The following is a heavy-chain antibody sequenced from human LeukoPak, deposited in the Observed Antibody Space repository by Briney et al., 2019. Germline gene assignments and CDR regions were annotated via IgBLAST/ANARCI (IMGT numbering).Heavy chain of an antibody. D-gene: IGHD2-15*01. CDR1: GGSISSYY. CDR3: AGDCSGGSCSPSHDAFDI. Sequence: SETLSLTCTVSGGSISSYYWSWIRQPPGKGLEWIGEINHSGSTNYNPSLKSRVTISVDTSKNQFSLKLSSVTAADTAVYYCAGDCSGGSCSPSHDAFDIWGQGTMVTVSS. J-gene: IGHJ3*02. V-gene: IGHV4-34*01. CDR2: INHSGST.